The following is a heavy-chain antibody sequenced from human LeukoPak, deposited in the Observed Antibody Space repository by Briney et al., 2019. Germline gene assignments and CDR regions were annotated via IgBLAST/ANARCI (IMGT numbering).Heavy chain of an antibody. Sequence: SETLSLTCTVSGGSISSGDYYWSWIRQPPGKGLEWIGYIYYSGSTYYNPSLKSRVTISVDTSKNQFSLKLSSVTAADTAVYYCAREYFDYGRQPVAPHDAFDIWGQGTMVTVSS. CDR1: GGSISSGDYY. CDR3: AREYFDYGRQPVAPHDAFDI. D-gene: IGHD4-17*01. CDR2: IYYSGST. V-gene: IGHV4-30-4*08. J-gene: IGHJ3*02.